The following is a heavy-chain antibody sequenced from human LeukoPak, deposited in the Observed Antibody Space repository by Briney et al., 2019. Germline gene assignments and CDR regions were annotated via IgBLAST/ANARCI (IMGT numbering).Heavy chain of an antibody. CDR3: TTTDYYDSSGYFYYFDY. V-gene: IGHV3-15*01. J-gene: IGHJ4*02. CDR1: GFTFSNAW. CDR2: IKSKTDGGTT. Sequence: GGSLRLSCAAPGFTFSNAWMSWVRQAPGKGLEWVGRIKSKTDGGTTDYAAPVKGRFTISRDDSKNTLYLQMNSLKTEDTAVYYCTTTDYYDSSGYFYYFDYWGQGTLVTVSS. D-gene: IGHD3-22*01.